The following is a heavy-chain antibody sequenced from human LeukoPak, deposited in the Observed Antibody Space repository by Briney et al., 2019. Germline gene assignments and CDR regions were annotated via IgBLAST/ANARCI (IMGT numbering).Heavy chain of an antibody. D-gene: IGHD2-15*01. Sequence: TSQTLSLTCTVSGGSISSGGYYWSWIRQPPGKGLEWIGYIYHSGSTYYNPSLKSRVTISVDRSKNQFSLKLSSVTAADTAVYYCARAYCSGGSCYYYWGQGTLVTVSS. CDR3: ARAYCSGGSCYYY. V-gene: IGHV4-30-2*01. CDR2: IYHSGST. CDR1: GGSISSGGYY. J-gene: IGHJ4*02.